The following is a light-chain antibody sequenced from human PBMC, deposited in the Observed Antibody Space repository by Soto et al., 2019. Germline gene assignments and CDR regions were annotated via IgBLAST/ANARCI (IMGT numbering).Light chain of an antibody. CDR3: QQYYSTPT. CDR1: QSVLYSSNNKNY. Sequence: DIVMTQSPDSLAVSLGERATINCKSSQSVLYSSNNKNYLAWYQQKPGQPPKLLIYWASTQESGVPDRFSGSGSGTDFTRTISSLQAEDVAVYYCQQYYSTPTFGQGTKVEIK. J-gene: IGKJ1*01. CDR2: WAS. V-gene: IGKV4-1*01.